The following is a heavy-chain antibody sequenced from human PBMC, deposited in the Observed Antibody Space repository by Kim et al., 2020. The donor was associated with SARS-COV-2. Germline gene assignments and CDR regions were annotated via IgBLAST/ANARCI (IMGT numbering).Heavy chain of an antibody. D-gene: IGHD2-2*02. J-gene: IGHJ5*02. CDR3: ARGGQPLLYGNWFDP. CDR2: ISAYNGNT. Sequence: ASVKVSCKASGYTFTSYGISWVRQAPGQGLEWMGWISAYNGNTNYAQKLQGRVTMTTDTSTSTAYMELRSLRSDDTAVYYCARGGQPLLYGNWFDPWGQGTLVTVSS. V-gene: IGHV1-18*04. CDR1: GYTFTSYG.